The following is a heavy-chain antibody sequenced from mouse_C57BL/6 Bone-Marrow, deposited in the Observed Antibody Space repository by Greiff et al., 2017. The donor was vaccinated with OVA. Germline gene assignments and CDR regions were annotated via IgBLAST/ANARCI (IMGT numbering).Heavy chain of an antibody. D-gene: IGHD3-2*02. CDR1: GFTFSSYG. J-gene: IGHJ3*01. CDR3: ARGRETAQATFAY. CDR2: ISSGGSYT. V-gene: IGHV5-6*01. Sequence: EVQLVESGGDLVKPGGSLKLSCAASGFTFSSYGMSWVRQTPDKRLEWVATISSGGSYTYYPDSVKGRFTISRDNAKNTLYLQMSSLTSEDSAVYYCARGRETAQATFAYWGQGTLVTVTA.